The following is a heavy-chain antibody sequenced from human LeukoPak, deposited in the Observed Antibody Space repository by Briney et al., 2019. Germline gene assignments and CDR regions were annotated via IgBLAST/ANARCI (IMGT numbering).Heavy chain of an antibody. V-gene: IGHV1-8*01. J-gene: IGHJ4*02. CDR3: ARAARRAAGIAAAGPLGY. D-gene: IGHD6-13*01. CDR1: GYTFTSYD. CDR2: MNPNSGNT. Sequence: ASVKVSCKASGYTFTSYDINWVRQATGQGLEWMGWMNPNSGNTGYAQTFQGRVTMTRNTSISTAYMELSSLRSEDTAVYYCARAARRAAGIAAAGPLGYWGQGTLVTVSS.